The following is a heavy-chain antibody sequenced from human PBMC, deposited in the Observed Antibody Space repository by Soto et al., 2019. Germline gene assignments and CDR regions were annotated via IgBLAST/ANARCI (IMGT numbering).Heavy chain of an antibody. CDR1: GGSISGYY. J-gene: IGHJ4*02. CDR2: IHFSGST. D-gene: IGHD3-22*01. CDR3: ARVTESHFSYYDSTGYYYLFDY. V-gene: IGHV4-59*01. Sequence: KPSETLSLTCTVSGGSISGYYWSWIRQFPGKGLEWIGYIHFSGSTDYNPSLKSRVTISVDTSRDQFSLKLTSVTAADTAVYYCARVTESHFSYYDSTGYYYLFDYWGQGTLVTVS.